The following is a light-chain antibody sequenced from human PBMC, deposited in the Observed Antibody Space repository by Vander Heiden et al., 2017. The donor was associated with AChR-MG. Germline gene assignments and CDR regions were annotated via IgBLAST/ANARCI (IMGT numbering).Light chain of an antibody. Sequence: QSALTQPASVSGSPGQSIAISCTGTSSDVGSYNLVSWYQQHPGKAPKLMIYEDSKRPSGISNRFSGSKSGNTASLTISGLQAEDEADYYCCSYAGSSTYVVFGGGTKLTGL. CDR3: CSYAGSSTYVV. V-gene: IGLV2-23*01. J-gene: IGLJ2*01. CDR1: SSDVGSYNL. CDR2: EDS.